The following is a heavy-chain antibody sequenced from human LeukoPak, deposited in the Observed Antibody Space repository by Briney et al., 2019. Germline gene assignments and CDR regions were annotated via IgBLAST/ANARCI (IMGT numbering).Heavy chain of an antibody. D-gene: IGHD3-22*01. CDR1: GDSISPYY. Sequence: KSSETLSLTCTVSGDSISPYYWSWIRQPPGKGLEWIGYNHYSGNTNYNPSLKSRVTLSVDTSKNLLSLRLSSVTAADTAVYYCGRDVYDSGGYYLGIDPWGQGMLVTVSS. CDR3: GRDVYDSGGYYLGIDP. J-gene: IGHJ5*02. V-gene: IGHV4-59*01. CDR2: NHYSGNT.